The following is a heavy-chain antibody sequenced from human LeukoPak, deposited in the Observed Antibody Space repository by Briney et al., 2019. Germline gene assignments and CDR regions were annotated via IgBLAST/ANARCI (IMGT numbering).Heavy chain of an antibody. V-gene: IGHV3-48*03. CDR1: GFTFSSYE. Sequence: GGSLRLSCAASGFTFSSYEMNWVRQAPGKGLEWVSYISSSGSTIYYADSVKGRFTISRDISKNTLYLQMNSLRAEDTALYYCAKGLAYFDSWGQGTLVTVSS. J-gene: IGHJ4*02. CDR3: AKGLAYFDS. CDR2: ISSSGSTI.